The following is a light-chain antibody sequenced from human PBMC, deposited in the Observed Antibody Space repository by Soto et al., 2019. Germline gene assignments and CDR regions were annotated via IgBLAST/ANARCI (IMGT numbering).Light chain of an antibody. CDR1: QSVRSN. CDR3: QQYNDWPGT. J-gene: IGKJ2*01. Sequence: EIVMTQSPGTLSVSPGERATLSCRASQSVRSNLAWYQQKPVQAPRLLIYGASTRATGIPARFSGSGSGTELTLTISSLQSEDFAVYYCQQYNDWPGTFGQGTTLEVK. CDR2: GAS. V-gene: IGKV3-15*01.